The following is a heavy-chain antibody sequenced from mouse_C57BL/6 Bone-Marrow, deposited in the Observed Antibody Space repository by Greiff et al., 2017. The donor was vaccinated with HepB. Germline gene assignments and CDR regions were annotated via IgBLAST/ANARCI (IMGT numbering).Heavy chain of an antibody. CDR2: IYPGSGST. CDR3: ARREDFTTVVAKVVYFDY. D-gene: IGHD1-1*01. V-gene: IGHV1-55*01. CDR1: GYTFTSYW. Sequence: QVQLQQPGAELVKPGASVKMSCKASGYTFTSYWITWVKQRPGQGLEWIGDIYPGSGSTNYNEKFKSKATLTVDTSSSTAYMQLSSLTSEDSAVYYCARREDFTTVVAKVVYFDYWGQGTTLTVSS. J-gene: IGHJ2*01.